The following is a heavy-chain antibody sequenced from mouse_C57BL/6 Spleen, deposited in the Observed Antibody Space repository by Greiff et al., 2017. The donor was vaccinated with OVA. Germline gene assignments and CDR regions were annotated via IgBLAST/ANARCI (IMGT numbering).Heavy chain of an antibody. CDR1: GYSITSGYY. V-gene: IGHV3-6*01. D-gene: IGHD1-1*01. J-gene: IGHJ3*01. CDR3: ARRGITTGGFAY. CDR2: ISYDGSN. Sequence: ESGPGLVKPSQSLSLTCSVTGYSITSGYYWNWIRQFPGNKLEWMGYISYDGSNNYNPSLKNRISITRDTSKNQFFLKLNSVTTEDTATYYCARRGITTGGFAYWGQGTLVTVSA.